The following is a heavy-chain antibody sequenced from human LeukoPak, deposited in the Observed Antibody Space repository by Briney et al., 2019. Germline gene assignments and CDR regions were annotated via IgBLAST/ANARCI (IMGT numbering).Heavy chain of an antibody. D-gene: IGHD6-19*01. CDR2: VSAYNRNT. CDR3: VIDRSFTSGWYPRGYFDY. V-gene: IGHV1-18*01. Sequence: SSVKVSCKTSGYTFTKYGIGWVRQAPGQGLEWVGWVSAYNRNTSYAQKLQGRVTMTTDTSTSTAYMEVRNLRSDDTAIYYCVIDRSFTSGWYPRGYFDYWGQGTLVTVSS. J-gene: IGHJ4*02. CDR1: GYTFTKYG.